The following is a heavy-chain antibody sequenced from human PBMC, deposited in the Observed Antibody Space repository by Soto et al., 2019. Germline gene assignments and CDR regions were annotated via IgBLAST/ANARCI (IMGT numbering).Heavy chain of an antibody. CDR2: IYYSGST. V-gene: IGHV4-59*01. CDR1: GGSIGSYY. Sequence: PSETLSLTCTVSGGSIGSYYWSWIRQPPGKGLEWIGYIYYSGSTNYKPSLKSRVTISVDTSKNQFSLNLSSVTAADTAVYYCARGANSGRATYYYYGLDVWGQGTTVT. CDR3: ARGANSGRATYYYYGLDV. J-gene: IGHJ6*02. D-gene: IGHD3-10*01.